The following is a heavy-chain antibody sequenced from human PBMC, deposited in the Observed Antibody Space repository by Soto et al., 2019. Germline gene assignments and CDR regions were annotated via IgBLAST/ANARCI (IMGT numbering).Heavy chain of an antibody. V-gene: IGHV1-18*01. J-gene: IGHJ3*02. CDR2: INPNSGGT. D-gene: IGHD3-22*01. CDR3: ARDLDDSSGRTGGFDI. Sequence: GASVKVSCKASGYTFSNSGSSWVRQAPGQGLEWMGWINPNSGGTSYAQKFQGRVTMTRDTSTSTVYMELSSLRSEDTAVYYCARDLDDSSGRTGGFDIWGQGTMVTVSS. CDR1: GYTFSNSG.